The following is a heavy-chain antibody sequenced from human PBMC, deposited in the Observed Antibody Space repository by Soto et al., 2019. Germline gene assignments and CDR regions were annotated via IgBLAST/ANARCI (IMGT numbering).Heavy chain of an antibody. V-gene: IGHV4-34*01. CDR3: ARGLIRCSSTSCYRYYYGMDV. CDR1: GGSFSGYY. J-gene: IGHJ6*02. D-gene: IGHD2-2*02. Sequence: SGTLSLTCAVYGGSFSGYYWSWIRQPPGKGLEWIGEINHSGSTNYNPSLKSRVTISVDTSKNQFSLKLSSVTAADTAVYYCARGLIRCSSTSCYRYYYGMDVWGQGTTVTVSS. CDR2: INHSGST.